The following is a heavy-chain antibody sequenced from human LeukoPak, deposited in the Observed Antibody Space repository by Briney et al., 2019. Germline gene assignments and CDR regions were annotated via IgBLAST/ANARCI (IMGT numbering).Heavy chain of an antibody. J-gene: IGHJ3*02. CDR3: ARGLTYYFDSSGYYVTDAFDI. Sequence: SETLSLTCTVSGGSISSYYWSWIRQPPGKGLEWIGYIYYSGSTNYNPSLKSRVTISVDTSNHQFSLKLPSVTAADTAVYYCARGLTYYFDSSGYYVTDAFDIWGQGTMVTVSS. CDR1: GGSISSYY. D-gene: IGHD3-22*01. V-gene: IGHV4-59*01. CDR2: IYYSGST.